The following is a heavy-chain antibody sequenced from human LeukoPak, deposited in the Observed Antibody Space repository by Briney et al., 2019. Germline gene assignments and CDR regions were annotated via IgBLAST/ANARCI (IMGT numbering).Heavy chain of an antibody. CDR1: GFTVSSNY. V-gene: IGHV3-66*02. CDR3: ARALAVEDDY. CDR2: IYSGGST. Sequence: PGGSLRLSCAACGFTVSSNYMSWVRQAPGKGLEWVSVIYSGGSTYYADSVKGRFTISRDNSKNTLYLQMNSLRAEDTAVYYCARALAVEDDYWGQGTLVTVSS. J-gene: IGHJ4*02.